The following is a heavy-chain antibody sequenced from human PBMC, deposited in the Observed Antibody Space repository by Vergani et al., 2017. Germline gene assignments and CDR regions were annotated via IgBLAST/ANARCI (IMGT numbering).Heavy chain of an antibody. D-gene: IGHD3-3*01. CDR3: ATDGRADFWSGYYTYFDY. CDR2: FDPEDGET. CDR1: GYTLTELS. Sequence: QVQLVQSGAEVKKPGSSVKVSCKVSGYTLTELSMHWVRQAPGKGLEWMGGFDPEDGETIYAQKFQGRVTMTEDTSTDTAYMELSSLRSEDTAVYYCATDGRADFWSGYYTYFDYWGQGTLVTVSS. J-gene: IGHJ4*02. V-gene: IGHV1-24*01.